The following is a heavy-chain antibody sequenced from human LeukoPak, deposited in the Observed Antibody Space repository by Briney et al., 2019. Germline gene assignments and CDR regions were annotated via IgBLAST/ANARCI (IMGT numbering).Heavy chain of an antibody. CDR2: ISSSGSTI. D-gene: IGHD3-10*01. CDR3: ARALQGSGSYCFGY. Sequence: GGSLRLSCAASGFTFSDYYMSWIRQAPGKGLEGVSYISSSGSTIYYADSVKGRFTVSRDNAKNSLYLQMNSLRAEDTAVYYCARALQGSGSYCFGYWGQGTLVTVSS. V-gene: IGHV3-11*01. CDR1: GFTFSDYY. J-gene: IGHJ4*02.